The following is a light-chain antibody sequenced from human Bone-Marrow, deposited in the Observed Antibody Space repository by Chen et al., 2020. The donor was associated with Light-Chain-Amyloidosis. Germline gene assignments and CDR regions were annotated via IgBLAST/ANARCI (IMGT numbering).Light chain of an antibody. CDR2: DVS. Sequence: QSALTQPASVSGSPGQSITISCTGTSSDVGGYNYVSWYHQHPGKAPKLMIYDVSNRPSGVSNRFSGSKAGNTASLTISGLQAEDEADYYCRSYTSSSTLDVFGGGTKLTVL. V-gene: IGLV2-14*01. CDR3: RSYTSSSTLDV. CDR1: SSDVGGYNY. J-gene: IGLJ3*02.